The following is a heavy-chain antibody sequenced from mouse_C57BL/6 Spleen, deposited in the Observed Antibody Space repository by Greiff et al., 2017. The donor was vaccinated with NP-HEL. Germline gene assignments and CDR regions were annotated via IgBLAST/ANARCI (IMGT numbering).Heavy chain of an antibody. Sequence: DVQLQESGPGMVKPSQSLSLTCTVTGYSITSGYDWHWIRHFPGNKLEWMGYISYSGSTNYNPSLKSRISITHDTSKNHFFLKLNSVTTEDTATYDCARVYDGSYWYFDVWGTGTTVTVSS. CDR2: ISYSGST. V-gene: IGHV3-1*01. D-gene: IGHD2-3*01. CDR3: ARVYDGSYWYFDV. J-gene: IGHJ1*03. CDR1: GYSITSGYD.